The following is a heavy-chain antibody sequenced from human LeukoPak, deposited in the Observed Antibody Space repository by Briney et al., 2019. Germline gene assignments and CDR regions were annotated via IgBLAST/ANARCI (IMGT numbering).Heavy chain of an antibody. CDR2: IRYDGSNK. V-gene: IGHV3-30*02. CDR1: GFTFSSYG. J-gene: IGHJ4*02. Sequence: PGGSLRLSCAASGFTFSSYGMHWVRQAPGKGLEWVAFIRYDGSNKYYADSVKGRFTISRDNSKNTLYLQMNSLRAEDTAVYYCSLSVVVVPAAMLDYWGRGTLVTVSS. CDR3: SLSVVVVPAAMLDY. D-gene: IGHD2-2*01.